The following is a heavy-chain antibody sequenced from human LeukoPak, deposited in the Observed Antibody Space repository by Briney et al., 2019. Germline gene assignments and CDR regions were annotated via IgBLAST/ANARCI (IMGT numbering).Heavy chain of an antibody. V-gene: IGHV3-48*02. CDR2: IRISRGITTV. J-gene: IGHJ4*02. CDR1: GFVFADCP. Sequence: GGSLRLSCAISGFVFADCPINWVRQAPGKGLEWISHIRISRGITTVNYADSVNGRFSISRDDANLLVFLQMDSLTDDDTAVCYCARDYDWAFDYWGQGSLVTVSS. CDR3: ARDYDWAFDY. D-gene: IGHD1-1*01.